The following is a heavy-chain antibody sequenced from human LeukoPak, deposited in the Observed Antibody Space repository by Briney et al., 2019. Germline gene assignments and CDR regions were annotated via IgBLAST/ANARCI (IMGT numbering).Heavy chain of an antibody. J-gene: IGHJ5*02. D-gene: IGHD6-13*01. V-gene: IGHV1-3*01. CDR3: ARDLFVAAAPFDP. CDR2: INVGNGET. CDR1: GYTFSRYA. Sequence: ASVKVSCKASGYTFSRYAMHWVRQAPGQRLEWMGWINVGNGETKYSQKIQGRVTITRDTSASTVYMELSSLRSEDTAVYYCARDLFVAAAPFDPWGQGTLVTVSS.